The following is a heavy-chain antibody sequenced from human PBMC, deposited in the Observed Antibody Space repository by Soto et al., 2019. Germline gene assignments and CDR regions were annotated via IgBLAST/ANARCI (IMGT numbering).Heavy chain of an antibody. V-gene: IGHV3-33*01. D-gene: IGHD3-10*01. Sequence: QVQLVESGGGVVQPGRSLRLSCAASGFTFSSYGMHWVRQAPGKGLEWVAVIWYDGSNKYYADSVKGRFTISRDNSKNXXXXXXXXXXXXXXAVYYXXXEFTASADYWGQGTLVTVSS. CDR1: GFTFSSYG. CDR3: XXEFTASADY. J-gene: IGHJ4*02. CDR2: IWYDGSNK.